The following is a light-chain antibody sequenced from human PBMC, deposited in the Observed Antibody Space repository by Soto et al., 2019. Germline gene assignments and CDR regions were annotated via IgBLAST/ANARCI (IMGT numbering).Light chain of an antibody. CDR1: QSVSSSY. Sequence: EMVLTQSPGTLSLSPGERATISCRASQSVSSSYLAWYQQKPGQAPRLLIYGASSRATGIPDRFSGSGSGTDFTLTISRLEPEDFAVYYCQQYGSSPPITFGQGTRLEIK. CDR2: GAS. V-gene: IGKV3-20*01. CDR3: QQYGSSPPIT. J-gene: IGKJ5*01.